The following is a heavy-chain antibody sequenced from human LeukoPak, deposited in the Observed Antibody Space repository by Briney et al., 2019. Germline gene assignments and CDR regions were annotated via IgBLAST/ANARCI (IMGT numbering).Heavy chain of an antibody. Sequence: GGSLRLSCAASGFTFSSYDMHWVRQAPGKGLEWVAVISYDGNIKYYTDSVKGRFTISRDNSKNTLYLQMNSLRAEDTAVYYCAKSQDYGGNYYYYYGMDVWGQGTTVTVSS. CDR1: GFTFSSYD. V-gene: IGHV3-30*18. CDR2: ISYDGNIK. J-gene: IGHJ6*02. D-gene: IGHD4-23*01. CDR3: AKSQDYGGNYYYYYGMDV.